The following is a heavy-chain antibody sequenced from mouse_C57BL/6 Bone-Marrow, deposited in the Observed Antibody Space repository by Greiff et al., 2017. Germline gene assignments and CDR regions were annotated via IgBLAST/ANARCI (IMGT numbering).Heavy chain of an antibody. D-gene: IGHD2-5*01. J-gene: IGHJ3*01. CDR3: AIDPYYSKGFAY. Sequence: VKLQESGAELVKPGASVKVSCKASGYTFTSYWMHWVKQRPGQGLEWIGRIHPSDSDTNYNQKFKGKATLTVDKSSSTAYMQLSSLTSEDSAVYYCAIDPYYSKGFAYWGQGTLVTVSA. V-gene: IGHV1-74*04. CDR1: GYTFTSYW. CDR2: IHPSDSDT.